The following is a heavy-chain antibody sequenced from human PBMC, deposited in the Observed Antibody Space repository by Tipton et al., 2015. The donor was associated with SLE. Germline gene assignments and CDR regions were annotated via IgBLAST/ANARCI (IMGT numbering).Heavy chain of an antibody. J-gene: IGHJ3*02. V-gene: IGHV3-23*01. Sequence: SLRLSCAASGFPFSSYGMSWVRQAPGKGLEWVSSISSSGVSPYYTDSVKGRFTISRDNSKNTLFLQMNSLRADDTAVYHCAKDRTRAYHDAFDIWGQGTMVTVSS. CDR3: AKDRTRAYHDAFDI. CDR1: GFPFSSYG. CDR2: ISSSGVSP. D-gene: IGHD3-16*01.